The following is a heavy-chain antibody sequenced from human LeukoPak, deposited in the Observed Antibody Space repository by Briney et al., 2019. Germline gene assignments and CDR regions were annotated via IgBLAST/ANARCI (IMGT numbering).Heavy chain of an antibody. J-gene: IGHJ4*02. D-gene: IGHD5-24*01. Sequence: PSETLSLTCAVYGGSSSGYYWSWIRQPPGKGLEWIGEINHSGSTNYNPSLKSRVTISVDTSKNQFSLKLSSVTAADTAVYYCARLRRWLQFDDYWGQGTLVTVSS. CDR1: GGSSSGYY. CDR3: ARLRRWLQFDDY. V-gene: IGHV4-34*01. CDR2: INHSGST.